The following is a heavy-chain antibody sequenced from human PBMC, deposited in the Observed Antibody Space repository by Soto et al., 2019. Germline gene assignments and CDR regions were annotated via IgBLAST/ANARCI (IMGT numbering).Heavy chain of an antibody. CDR1: GFTFTSYA. D-gene: IGHD1-1*01. CDR2: ISGGGTGT. CDR3: ANIGLTTGSPLQ. V-gene: IGHV3-23*01. J-gene: IGHJ4*02. Sequence: QSGGSLRLSCAASGFTFTSYAMTWVRQAPGKGLEWVSRISGGGTGTYYADSVKGRFTISRDNSKNTLFLQMNNLRADDTAIYYCANIGLTTGSPLQWGQGTLVTVSS.